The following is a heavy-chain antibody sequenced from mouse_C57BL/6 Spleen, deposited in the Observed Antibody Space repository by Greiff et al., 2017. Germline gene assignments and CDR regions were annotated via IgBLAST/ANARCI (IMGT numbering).Heavy chain of an antibody. V-gene: IGHV1-80*01. CDR2: IYPGDGDT. D-gene: IGHD4-1*01. CDR1: GYAFSSYW. Sequence: QVQLQQSGAELVKPGASVKISCKASGYAFSSYWMNWVKQRPGKGLEWIGQIYPGDGDTNYNGKFKGKATLTADKSSSTAYMQLSSLTSEDSAVYFCARCKTGSYYFDYGGQGTTLTVSS. CDR3: ARCKTGSYYFDY. J-gene: IGHJ2*01.